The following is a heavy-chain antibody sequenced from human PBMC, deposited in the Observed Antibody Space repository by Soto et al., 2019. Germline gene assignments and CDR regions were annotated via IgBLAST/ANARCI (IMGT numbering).Heavy chain of an antibody. CDR3: ARGWLHIDY. Sequence: ASVKVSCKTSGYSFTTYGISWVRQAPGQGLEWMGWISAYNGNTNYSQKFQGRVTITKDTSASTAYMELSSLRSEDTAVYYCARGWLHIDYWGQGSLITVSS. J-gene: IGHJ4*02. CDR1: GYSFTTYG. CDR2: ISAYNGNT. V-gene: IGHV1-18*01. D-gene: IGHD5-12*01.